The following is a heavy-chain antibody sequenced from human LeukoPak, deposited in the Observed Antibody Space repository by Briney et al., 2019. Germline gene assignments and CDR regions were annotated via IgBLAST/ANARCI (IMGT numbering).Heavy chain of an antibody. D-gene: IGHD2-2*01. CDR3: ARDGGVPAANYYYYMDV. Sequence: ASVKVSCKASGYTFTSYYMHWVRQAPGQGLEWMGIINPSGGSTSYAQKFQGRVTMTRDTSTSTVYMELSSLRSEDTAVYYCARDGGVPAANYYYYMDVWGKGTTVTISS. J-gene: IGHJ6*03. V-gene: IGHV1-46*01. CDR1: GYTFTSYY. CDR2: INPSGGST.